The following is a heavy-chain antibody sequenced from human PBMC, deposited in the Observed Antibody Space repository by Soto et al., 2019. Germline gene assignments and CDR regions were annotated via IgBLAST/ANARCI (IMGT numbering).Heavy chain of an antibody. CDR1: GGSISSGDYY. CDR2: IYYSGST. J-gene: IGHJ6*02. V-gene: IGHV4-30-4*01. CDR3: AREQLPYRGIYYYGMDV. Sequence: SETLSLTCAVSGGSISSGDYYWSWIRQPPGKGLEWIGYIYYSGSTYYNPSLKSRVTISVDTSKNQFSLKLSSVTAADTAVYYCAREQLPYRGIYYYGMDVWGQGTTVTVSS. D-gene: IGHD2-2*02.